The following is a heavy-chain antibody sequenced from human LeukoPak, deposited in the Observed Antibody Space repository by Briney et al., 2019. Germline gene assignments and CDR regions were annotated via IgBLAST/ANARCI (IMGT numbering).Heavy chain of an antibody. V-gene: IGHV1-2*02. Sequence: ASVKVSFTASGYTFTGYYMHWVRQAPGQGLGWMGWINPNSGGTNYAQKFQGRVTMTRDTSISTAYMELSRLRSDDTAVYYCARDPESTTVTGDYWGQGTLVTVSS. CDR1: GYTFTGYY. CDR2: INPNSGGT. J-gene: IGHJ4*02. D-gene: IGHD4-11*01. CDR3: ARDPESTTVTGDY.